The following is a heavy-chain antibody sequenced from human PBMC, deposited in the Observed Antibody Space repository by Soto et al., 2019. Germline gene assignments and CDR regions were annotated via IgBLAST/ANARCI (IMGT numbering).Heavy chain of an antibody. J-gene: IGHJ5*02. V-gene: IGHV1-69*13. D-gene: IGHD6-6*01. Sequence: GASVKVSCKASGGTFSSYAISWVRQAPGQGLEWMGGIIPIFGTANYAQKFQGRVTITADESTSTAYMELSSLRSEDTAVYYCARGGIAARPGNWFDTWGQGTLVTVSS. CDR2: IIPIFGTA. CDR3: ARGGIAARPGNWFDT. CDR1: GGTFSSYA.